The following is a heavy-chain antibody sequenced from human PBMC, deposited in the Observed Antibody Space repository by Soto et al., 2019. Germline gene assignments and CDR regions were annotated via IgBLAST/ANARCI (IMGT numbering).Heavy chain of an antibody. D-gene: IGHD2-15*01. Sequence: QVQLQESGPGLVKPSQTLSLTCTVSGGSISSGDYYWRWIRQPPGKGLEWIGYIYYSGSTYYNPSLKSRVTISVDTSKNQFSLKLRSVTAADTAVYYCARGVVVVAATTFEDYWGQGTLVTVSS. CDR3: ARGVVVVAATTFEDY. V-gene: IGHV4-30-4*01. CDR2: IYYSGST. CDR1: GGSISSGDYY. J-gene: IGHJ4*02.